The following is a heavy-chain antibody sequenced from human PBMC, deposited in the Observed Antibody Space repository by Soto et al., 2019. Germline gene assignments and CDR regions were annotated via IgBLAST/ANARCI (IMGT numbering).Heavy chain of an antibody. CDR1: GGSISSSSYY. J-gene: IGHJ4*02. Sequence: QRKLQESGPGLVKHSETLSLTCTVSGGSISSSSYYWGWIRKPPGQGLEWLGTIYSLGNTYYNPSLKSRVTISGDKSKSHLFLKLSSVTAPDTADYYCARQIYDSSGYYYAYWGQGTLVTVSS. D-gene: IGHD3-22*01. CDR3: ARQIYDSSGYYYAY. V-gene: IGHV4-39*01. CDR2: IYSLGNT.